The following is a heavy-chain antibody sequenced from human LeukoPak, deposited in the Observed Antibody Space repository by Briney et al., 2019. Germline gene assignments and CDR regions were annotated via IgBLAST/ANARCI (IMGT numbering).Heavy chain of an antibody. Sequence: ETLSLTCAVYGGSFSGYYWSWIRQPPGKGLEWIGEINHSGSTNYNPSLKSRVTISVDTSKNQFSLKLSSVTAADTAVYYCARLGGTGSYPKGPYYYYGMDVWGQGTTVTVSS. CDR1: GGSFSGYY. CDR2: INHSGST. V-gene: IGHV4-34*01. D-gene: IGHD3-10*01. CDR3: ARLGGTGSYPKGPYYYYGMDV. J-gene: IGHJ6*02.